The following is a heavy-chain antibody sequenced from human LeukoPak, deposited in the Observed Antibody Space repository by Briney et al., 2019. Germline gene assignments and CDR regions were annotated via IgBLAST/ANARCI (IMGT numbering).Heavy chain of an antibody. CDR1: GFNFSNYA. CDR3: AKDHSSETPW. Sequence: GGSLRLSCAASGFNFSNYAMTWVRQAPGKGLEWVSTISGSGGSTYYADSVKGRFTISRDNSKNTLYLQMNSLRAEDTAVYYCAKDHSSETPWWGQGTLVTVSS. D-gene: IGHD6-19*01. J-gene: IGHJ1*01. V-gene: IGHV3-23*01. CDR2: ISGSGGST.